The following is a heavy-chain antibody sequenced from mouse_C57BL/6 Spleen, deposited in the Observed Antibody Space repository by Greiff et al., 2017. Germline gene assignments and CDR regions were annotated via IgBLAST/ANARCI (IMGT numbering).Heavy chain of an antibody. V-gene: IGHV3-6*01. J-gene: IGHJ2*01. CDR3: ARVELGRLDFDY. CDR1: GYSITSGYY. Sequence: EVQLVESGPGLVKPSQSLSLTCSVTGYSITSGYYWNWIRQFPGNKLEWMGYISYDGSNNYNPSLKNRISITRDTSKNQFFLKLNSVTTEDTATYYCARVELGRLDFDYWGQGTTLTVSS. D-gene: IGHD4-1*01. CDR2: ISYDGSN.